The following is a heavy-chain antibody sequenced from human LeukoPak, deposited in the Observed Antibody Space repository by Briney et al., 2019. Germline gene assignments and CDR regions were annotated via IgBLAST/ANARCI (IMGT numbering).Heavy chain of an antibody. D-gene: IGHD5-18*01. CDR3: ARVRIQLWLGPRQANYGMDP. CDR2: INHSGST. V-gene: IGHV4-34*01. CDR1: GGSFSGYY. Sequence: EPSETLSLTCAVYGGSFSGYYWSWIRQPPGKGLEWIGEINHSGSTNYNPSLKSRVTISVDTSKNQFSLKLSSVTAADTAVYYCARVRIQLWLGPRQANYGMDPWGQGTLVTVSS. J-gene: IGHJ5*02.